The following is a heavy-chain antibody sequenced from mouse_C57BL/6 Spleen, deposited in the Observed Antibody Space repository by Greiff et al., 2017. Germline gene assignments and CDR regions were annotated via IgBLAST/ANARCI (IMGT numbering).Heavy chain of an antibody. Sequence: VQLQQSGAELVRPGASVKLSCTASGFNIKDDYMHWVKQRPEQGREWIGWIDPENGDTEYASKFQGKATITADTSSNTAYLQLSSLTSEDTAVYYCTQGGAFDYWGQGTTLTVSS. CDR1: GFNIKDDY. V-gene: IGHV14-4*01. CDR3: TQGGAFDY. J-gene: IGHJ2*01. CDR2: IDPENGDT.